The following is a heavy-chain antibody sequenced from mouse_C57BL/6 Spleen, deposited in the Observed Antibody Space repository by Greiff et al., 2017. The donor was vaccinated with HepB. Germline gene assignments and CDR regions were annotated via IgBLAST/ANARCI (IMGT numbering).Heavy chain of an antibody. Sequence: VQLQQSGPELVKPGASVKISCKASGYSFTGYYMNWVKQSPEKSLEWIGEINPSTGGTTYNQKFKAKATLTVDKSSSTAYMQLKSLTSEDSAVYYCARSRRDCYFDVWGTGTTVTVSS. J-gene: IGHJ1*03. V-gene: IGHV1-42*01. CDR3: ARSRRDCYFDV. CDR1: GYSFTGYY. CDR2: INPSTGGT.